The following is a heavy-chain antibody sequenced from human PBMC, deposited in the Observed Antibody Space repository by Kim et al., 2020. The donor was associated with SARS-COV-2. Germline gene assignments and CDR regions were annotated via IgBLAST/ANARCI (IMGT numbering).Heavy chain of an antibody. D-gene: IGHD5-12*01. Sequence: GGSLRLSCAASGFTFSSYAMHWVRQAPGKGLEWVAVISYDGSNKYYADSVKGRFTISRDNSKNTLYLQMNSLRAEDTAVYYCARAGLYYYYYGMDVWGQG. CDR1: GFTFSSYA. V-gene: IGHV3-30-3*01. CDR3: ARAGLYYYYYGMDV. CDR2: ISYDGSNK. J-gene: IGHJ6*02.